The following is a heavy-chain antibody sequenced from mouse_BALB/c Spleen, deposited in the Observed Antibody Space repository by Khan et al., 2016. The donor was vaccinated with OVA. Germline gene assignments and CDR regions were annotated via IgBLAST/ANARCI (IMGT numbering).Heavy chain of an antibody. Sequence: EVQVVESGGGLVQPGGSRKLSCAASGFTFSSYGMHWVRQAPEKGLEWVAYISGDSSTIYYTDTVKGRFTISRDNTKNTLSLQMTSLMSEDTAMYYCATSYYYGYYFDYWGPGTTLTVSS. CDR2: ISGDSSTI. V-gene: IGHV5-17*02. CDR1: GFTFSSYG. J-gene: IGHJ2*01. CDR3: ATSYYYGYYFDY. D-gene: IGHD1-1*01.